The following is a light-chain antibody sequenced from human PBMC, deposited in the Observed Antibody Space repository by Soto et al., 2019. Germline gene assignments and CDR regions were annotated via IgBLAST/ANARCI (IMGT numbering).Light chain of an antibody. Sequence: EIVLTQSPAPLSLSPGERATLSCRASQSVSSYLAWYQQKPGQAPRLLIYDAANRATGIPARFSGSGSGTDFTLTISSLEPEDFAVYYWQQRSNWPPLFTVGPGTKVDIK. CDR3: QQRSNWPPLFT. CDR2: DAA. V-gene: IGKV3-11*01. CDR1: QSVSSY. J-gene: IGKJ3*01.